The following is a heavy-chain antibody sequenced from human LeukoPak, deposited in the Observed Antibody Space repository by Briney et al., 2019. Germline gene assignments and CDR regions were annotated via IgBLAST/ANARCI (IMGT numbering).Heavy chain of an antibody. CDR2: INHSGST. D-gene: IGHD1-26*01. V-gene: IGHV4-34*01. CDR1: GGSFSGYY. Sequence: SETLSLTCAVYGGSFSGYYWSWIRQPPGKGLEWIGEINHSGSTNYNPSLKSRVTISVDTSKNQFSLKLSSVTAADTAVYYCARHYSYSRSYYWGQGTLVTVSS. CDR3: ARHYSYSRSYY. J-gene: IGHJ4*02.